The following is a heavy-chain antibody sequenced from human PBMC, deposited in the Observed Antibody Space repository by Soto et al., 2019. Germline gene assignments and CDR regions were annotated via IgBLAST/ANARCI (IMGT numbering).Heavy chain of an antibody. CDR2: IYHSGST. D-gene: IGHD3-22*01. J-gene: IGHJ4*02. CDR3: ARVFYYDSSGYNLYFDD. V-gene: IGHV4-30-2*01. Sequence: SETLSLTCAVSGGSISSGGYSWSWIRQPPGKGLEWIGYIYHSGSTYYNPSLKSRVTISVDRSKNQFSLKLSSVTAADTAVYYCARVFYYDSSGYNLYFDDWGQGTLVTVS. CDR1: GGSISSGGYS.